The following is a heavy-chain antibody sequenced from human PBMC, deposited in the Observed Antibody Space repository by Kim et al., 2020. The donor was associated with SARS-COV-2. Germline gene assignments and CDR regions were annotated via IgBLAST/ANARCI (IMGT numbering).Heavy chain of an antibody. CDR3: ARARPGYCSGGSCYGDAFDI. J-gene: IGHJ3*02. D-gene: IGHD2-15*01. V-gene: IGHV3-11*06. Sequence: RFTISRDNAKNSLYLQMNSLRAEDTAVYYCARARPGYCSGGSCYGDAFDIWGQGTMVTVSS.